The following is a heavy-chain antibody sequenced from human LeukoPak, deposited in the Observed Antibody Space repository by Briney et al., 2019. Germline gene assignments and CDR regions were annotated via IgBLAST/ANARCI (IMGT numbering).Heavy chain of an antibody. V-gene: IGHV3-7*05. D-gene: IGHD6-6*01. CDR2: IKQDGSVE. J-gene: IGHJ4*02. CDR1: GFTFSSYW. CDR3: ARIGYSSSSFDF. Sequence: GGSLRLSCAASGFTFSSYWMSWVRQAPGKGLEWVANIKQDGSVEYYVVSVKGRLTISRDNAKESLCLQMNSLRAEDTAVYYCARIGYSSSSFDFWGQGTLVTVSS.